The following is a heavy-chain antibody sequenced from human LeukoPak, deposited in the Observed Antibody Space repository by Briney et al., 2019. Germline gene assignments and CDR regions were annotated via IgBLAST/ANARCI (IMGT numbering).Heavy chain of an antibody. CDR3: ARDAGYSYGYAVDYYGMDV. Sequence: GGSLRLSCAASGFSVSGYDMHWVRQAPGKGLDWVSFIYRGDNTYYAASVKGRFTVSRDNSKNTLFLQMSSLRAEDTAVYYCARDAGYSYGYAVDYYGMDVWGQGTTVTVSS. J-gene: IGHJ6*02. D-gene: IGHD5-18*01. CDR1: GFSVSGYD. CDR2: IYRGDNT. V-gene: IGHV3-53*01.